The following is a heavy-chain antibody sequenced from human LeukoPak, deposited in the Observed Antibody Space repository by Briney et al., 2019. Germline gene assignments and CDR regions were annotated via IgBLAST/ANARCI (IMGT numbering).Heavy chain of an antibody. Sequence: PGGSLRLSCAASGFTFSNYEMNWVRQAPGKGLEWVSSISSSSSYIYYADSVKGRFTISRDNAKNSLYLQMNSLRAEDTAVYYCARVESVPAAIGHGYYYYMDVWGKGTTVTVSS. J-gene: IGHJ6*03. CDR2: ISSSSSYI. CDR3: ARVESVPAAIGHGYYYYMDV. D-gene: IGHD2-2*02. CDR1: GFTFSNYE. V-gene: IGHV3-21*01.